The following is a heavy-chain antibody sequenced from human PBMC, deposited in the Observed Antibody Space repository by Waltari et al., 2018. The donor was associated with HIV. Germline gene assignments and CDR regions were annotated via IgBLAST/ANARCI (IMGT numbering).Heavy chain of an antibody. V-gene: IGHV3-23*01. CDR1: GLTFTHSP. D-gene: IGHD1-1*01. Sequence: EVQLLEYGGGLVQHGGSLRLACSASGLTFTHSPMSWVRQAPGKGLEWVSGISGGGHAPFYADSVKGRFTISRDNSKNTLYLQMHSLRAEDTAVYYCARLDFWLKYNFDYWGQGTLVTVSS. J-gene: IGHJ4*02. CDR3: ARLDFWLKYNFDY. CDR2: ISGGGHAP.